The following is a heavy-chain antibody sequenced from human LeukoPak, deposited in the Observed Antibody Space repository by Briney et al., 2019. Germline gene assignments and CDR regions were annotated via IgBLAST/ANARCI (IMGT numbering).Heavy chain of an antibody. Sequence: GGSLRLSCAASGFTFSSYAVHWVRQAPGKGLEWVAVISYDGSNKYYADSVKGRFTISRDNSKNTLYLQMNSLRAEDTAVYYCAMPHDTEYYFDYWGQGTLVTVSS. CDR3: AMPHDTEYYFDY. V-gene: IGHV3-30*04. CDR2: ISYDGSNK. J-gene: IGHJ4*02. CDR1: GFTFSSYA.